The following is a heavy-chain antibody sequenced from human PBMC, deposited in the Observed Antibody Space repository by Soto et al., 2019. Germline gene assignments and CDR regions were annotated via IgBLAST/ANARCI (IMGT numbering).Heavy chain of an antibody. CDR1: GYSFTSYW. D-gene: IGHD6-19*01. Sequence: EESLKISCSGSGYSFTSYWIGWVRQMPWKGLEWMGIIYPGDSDTRYSPSFQGQVTISADKSISTAYLQWSSLKASDTAMYYCARRGQWLGHYYYYGMDVWGQGTTVTVSS. V-gene: IGHV5-51*01. CDR3: ARRGQWLGHYYYYGMDV. J-gene: IGHJ6*02. CDR2: IYPGDSDT.